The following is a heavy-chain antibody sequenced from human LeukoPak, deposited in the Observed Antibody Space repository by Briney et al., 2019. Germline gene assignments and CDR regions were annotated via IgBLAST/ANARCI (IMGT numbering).Heavy chain of an antibody. CDR1: GYTFTGYY. Sequence: GASVKASCKASGYTFTGYYMHWVRQAPGQGLEWMGWINPNSGGTNYAQKFQGRVTMTRDTSISTAYMELSRLRSDDTAVYYCARASAGIVVVVAAFDYWGQGTLVTVSS. J-gene: IGHJ4*02. V-gene: IGHV1-2*02. D-gene: IGHD2-15*01. CDR2: INPNSGGT. CDR3: ARASAGIVVVVAAFDY.